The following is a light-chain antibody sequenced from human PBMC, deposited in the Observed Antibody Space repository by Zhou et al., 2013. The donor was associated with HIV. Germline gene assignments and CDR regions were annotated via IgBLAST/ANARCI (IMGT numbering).Light chain of an antibody. J-gene: IGKJ2*01. CDR1: QNIRSH. Sequence: EIVMTQSPATLSVSPGERATLSCRASQNIRSHLAWYQQKPGQAPRLLIYGASTRATGIPARFTGSGSGTFFTLTISSLEPEDFAVYYCQQRSNWYTFGQGTKVEIK. V-gene: IGKV3-11*01. CDR3: QQRSNWYT. CDR2: GAS.